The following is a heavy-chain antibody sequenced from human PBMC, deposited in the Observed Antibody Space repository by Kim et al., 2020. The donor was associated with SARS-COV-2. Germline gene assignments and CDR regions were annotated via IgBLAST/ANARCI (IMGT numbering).Heavy chain of an antibody. CDR3: ARLLDVLLWFGEDMDPPDYFDY. J-gene: IGHJ4*02. D-gene: IGHD3-10*01. CDR1: GGSVSSGSYY. V-gene: IGHV4-61*01. Sequence: SETLSLTCTVSGGSVSSGSYYWSWIRQPPGKGLEWIGYIYYSGSTNYNPSLKSRVTISVDTSKNQFSLKLSSVTAADTAVYYCARLLDVLLWFGEDMDPPDYFDYWGQGTLVTVSS. CDR2: IYYSGST.